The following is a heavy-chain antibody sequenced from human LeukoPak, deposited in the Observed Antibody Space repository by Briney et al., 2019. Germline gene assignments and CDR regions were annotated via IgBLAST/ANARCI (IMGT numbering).Heavy chain of an antibody. CDR1: GGSISIYY. Sequence: EPSETLSLTCTVSGGSISIYYWSWIRQPAGKGLEWIGRIYTSGNTSYNPSLKSRVTISVDKSKNQFSLKLSSVTAADTAVYYCARGEGYDYYYIDYWGQGTLVTVSS. D-gene: IGHD5-12*01. CDR3: ARGEGYDYYYIDY. CDR2: IYTSGNT. J-gene: IGHJ4*02. V-gene: IGHV4-4*07.